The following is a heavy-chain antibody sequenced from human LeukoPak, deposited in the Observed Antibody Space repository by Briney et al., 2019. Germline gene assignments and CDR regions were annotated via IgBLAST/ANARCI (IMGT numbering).Heavy chain of an antibody. CDR2: IKQDGSEK. V-gene: IGHV3-7*01. D-gene: IGHD2-21*02. J-gene: IGHJ4*02. CDR3: ARVYRVVVTGGGIDY. Sequence: GGSLRLSCAASGFTFSSYWMSWVRQAPGKGLEWVANIKQDGSEKYYVDSVKGRFTISRDNAKNSLYLQMNSLRAEDTAVYYCARVYRVVVTGGGIDYWGQGTLVTVSS. CDR1: GFTFSSYW.